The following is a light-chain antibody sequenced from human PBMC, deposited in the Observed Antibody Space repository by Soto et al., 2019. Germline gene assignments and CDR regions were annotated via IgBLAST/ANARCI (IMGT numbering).Light chain of an antibody. CDR2: ANN. V-gene: IGLV1-40*01. Sequence: QSVLTQPPSMSGAPGQRVTISCTGSSSNIGAGYDVHWYQQFPGTAPKLLIYANNNRPSGVPDRFSASKSGTSASLAITGLQSDDEADDYCQSYDANRRGVFGTGTKVTVL. CDR3: QSYDANRRGV. J-gene: IGLJ1*01. CDR1: SSNIGAGYD.